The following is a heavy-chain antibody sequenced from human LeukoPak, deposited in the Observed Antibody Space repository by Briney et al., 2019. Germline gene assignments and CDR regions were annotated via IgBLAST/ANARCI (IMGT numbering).Heavy chain of an antibody. Sequence: GASVKVSCKASGGTFSSYAISWVRQAPGQGLEWMGGIIPIFGTANYAQKFQGRVTITADESTSTAYMELSSLRSEDTAVYYCARGYGTTVTTLGWFDPWGQGTLVTVSS. CDR1: GGTFSSYA. J-gene: IGHJ5*02. CDR2: IIPIFGTA. D-gene: IGHD4-17*01. V-gene: IGHV1-69*13. CDR3: ARGYGTTVTTLGWFDP.